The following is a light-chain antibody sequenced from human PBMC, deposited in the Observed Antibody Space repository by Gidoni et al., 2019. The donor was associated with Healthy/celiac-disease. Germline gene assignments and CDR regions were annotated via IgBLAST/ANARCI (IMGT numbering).Light chain of an antibody. CDR1: KLGDKY. CDR2: QDT. Sequence: SYDLTQPPSVSVSPGQTASFTCSGDKLGDKYASWYQQKPGQSPVLVIYQDTKRPSGIPERFSGSNSGNTATLTISGTQAMDEADYYCQAWDRGVVFGGGTKLTVL. CDR3: QAWDRGVV. J-gene: IGLJ2*01. V-gene: IGLV3-1*01.